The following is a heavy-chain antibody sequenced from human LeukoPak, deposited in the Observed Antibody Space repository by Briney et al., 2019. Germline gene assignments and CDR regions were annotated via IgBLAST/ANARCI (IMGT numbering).Heavy chain of an antibody. CDR1: GFTFSSYS. CDR2: ISSSSSTI. V-gene: IGHV3-48*04. D-gene: IGHD3-22*01. J-gene: IGHJ4*02. Sequence: PGGSLRLSCVASGFTFSSYSMNWVRQAPGKGLEWVSYISSSSSTIYYADSVKGRFTISRDNAKNSLYLQMNSLRAEDTAVYYCVRDPYYYDNSRGDYWGQGTLVTVSS. CDR3: VRDPYYYDNSRGDY.